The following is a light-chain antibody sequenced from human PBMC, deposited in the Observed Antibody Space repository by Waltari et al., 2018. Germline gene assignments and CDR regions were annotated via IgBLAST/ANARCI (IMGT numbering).Light chain of an antibody. J-gene: IGLJ3*02. Sequence: SYELTQPPSVSVSPGQTASITCSGTELGDKYSCWYQQKPGQSPILVIYQDTKRHSGIPARFSGSNSGNTATLTISGTQTMDEADYYCQAWDSSTVVFGGGTKLTVL. CDR1: ELGDKY. CDR2: QDT. V-gene: IGLV3-1*01. CDR3: QAWDSSTVV.